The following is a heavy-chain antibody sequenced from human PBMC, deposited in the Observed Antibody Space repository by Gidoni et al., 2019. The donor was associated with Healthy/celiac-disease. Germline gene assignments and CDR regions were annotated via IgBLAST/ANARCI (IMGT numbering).Heavy chain of an antibody. J-gene: IGHJ4*02. CDR1: GYTFTSYY. CDR2: INPSGGST. Sequence: QVQLVQSGAEVKKPGASVQVSCKASGYTFTSYYMHWVRQAPGQGLEWMGIINPSGGSTSYAQKFQGRVTMTRDTSTSTVYMELSSLRSEDTAVYYCARDPPGEMDFDYWGQGTLVTVSS. V-gene: IGHV1-46*03. D-gene: IGHD7-27*01. CDR3: ARDPPGEMDFDY.